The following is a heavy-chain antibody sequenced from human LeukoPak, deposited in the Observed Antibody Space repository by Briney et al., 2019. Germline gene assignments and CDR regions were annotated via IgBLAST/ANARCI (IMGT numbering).Heavy chain of an antibody. CDR3: ARESGRLTNWFDP. D-gene: IGHD2-21*02. CDR1: GFTFSSYA. J-gene: IGHJ5*02. Sequence: GGSLRLSCAASGFTFSSYAMHWVRQAPGKGLEWVPSITSSGSYIYYADSVKGRFTISRDNAKNSLYLQMNSLRAEDTAVYYCARESGRLTNWFDPWGQGTLVTVSS. V-gene: IGHV3-21*01. CDR2: ITSSGSYI.